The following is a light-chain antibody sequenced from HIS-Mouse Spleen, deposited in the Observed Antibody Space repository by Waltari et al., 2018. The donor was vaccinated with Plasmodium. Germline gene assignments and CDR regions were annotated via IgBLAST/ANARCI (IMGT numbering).Light chain of an antibody. V-gene: IGLV3-10*01. J-gene: IGLJ3*02. CDR1: ALPKNY. CDR3: YSTDSSGNHRV. Sequence: SYELTQPPSVLVSPGQTARITCSGDALPKNYAYRYQQKSGQAPVLVIYEDSKRPSGIPERFSGSSSGTMATLTISGAQVEDEADYYCYSTDSSGNHRVFGGGTKLTVL. CDR2: EDS.